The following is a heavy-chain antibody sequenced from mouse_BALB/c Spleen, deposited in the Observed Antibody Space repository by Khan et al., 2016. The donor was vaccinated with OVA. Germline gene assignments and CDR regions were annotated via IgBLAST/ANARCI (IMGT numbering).Heavy chain of an antibody. Sequence: QVQLQQSGAELVRPGVSVKISCKGSGYTFTDYAMHWVKQSHAKSLEWIGVISTYYGDVDYSQKFKGKATMTVDRSSITAYMELARLTSEESAIFYCARGGKFAYWGQGTLVTVSA. CDR2: ISTYYGDV. D-gene: IGHD1-1*02. CDR1: GYTFTDYA. CDR3: ARGGKFAY. V-gene: IGHV1S137*01. J-gene: IGHJ3*01.